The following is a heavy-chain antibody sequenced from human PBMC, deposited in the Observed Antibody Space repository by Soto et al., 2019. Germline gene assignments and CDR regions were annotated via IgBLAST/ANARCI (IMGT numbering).Heavy chain of an antibody. V-gene: IGHV3-64D*06. CDR2: ISTNGGST. J-gene: IGHJ4*02. CDR1: GCTFSIYA. CDR3: VKGEYYYDSSGYYPFDY. Sequence: GRSLRLSCSASGCTFSIYAMHLVRQAQGKGLEYVSSISTNGGSTDYADSVKGRFTISRDNSKNTVYLQMSSLRADDTALYYCVKGEYYYDSSGYYPFDYWGQGTLVTVSS. D-gene: IGHD3-22*01.